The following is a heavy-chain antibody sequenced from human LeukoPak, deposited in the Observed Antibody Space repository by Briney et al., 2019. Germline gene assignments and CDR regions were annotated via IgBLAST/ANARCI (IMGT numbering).Heavy chain of an antibody. CDR2: INIYNGNT. CDR3: ARSPPPTIVGAHYFDD. CDR1: GYIFSNYA. V-gene: IGHV1-18*01. Sequence: GASVKVSCKASGYIFSNYAISWVRQAPGQGLEWMGWINIYNGNTNYAQRLQGRVTMTTDTSTSTAYMELRNLRSDDTAFYYCARSPPPTIVGAHYFDDWGQGTLVTVSS. D-gene: IGHD1-26*01. J-gene: IGHJ4*02.